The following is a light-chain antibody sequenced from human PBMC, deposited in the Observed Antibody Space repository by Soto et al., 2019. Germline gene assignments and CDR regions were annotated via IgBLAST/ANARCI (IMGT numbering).Light chain of an antibody. CDR3: HEYNTWPWT. J-gene: IGKJ1*01. CDR2: GAS. Sequence: TVMTQSPATLSVSPGGTATLCFMTSQGLNRNLAWYQQKLGQAPRVLIYGASTRATGIPARFSGSGSGTEFILTISSLQSEDFAVYYCHEYNTWPWTFGQGTKVDIK. V-gene: IGKV3-15*01. CDR1: QGLNRN.